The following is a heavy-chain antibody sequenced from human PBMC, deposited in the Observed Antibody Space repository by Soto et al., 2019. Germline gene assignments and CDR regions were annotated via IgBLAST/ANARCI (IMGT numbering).Heavy chain of an antibody. Sequence: PGGSLRLSCAASGFTFNSYAMNWVRQAPGKGLAWVSAIGTDGNTYYANSVKGRFTISRDNSRTTLYLQMNSLRVEDTALYYCVTKYPGTRPFDYWGEGTLVPVCS. J-gene: IGHJ4*01. CDR3: VTKYPGTRPFDY. D-gene: IGHD2-2*01. CDR2: IGTDGNT. CDR1: GFTFNSYA. V-gene: IGHV3-23*01.